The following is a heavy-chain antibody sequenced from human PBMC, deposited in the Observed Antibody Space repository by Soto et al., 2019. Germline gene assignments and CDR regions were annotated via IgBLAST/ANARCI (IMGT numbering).Heavy chain of an antibody. CDR3: ARDTPSYGDYPPFDY. J-gene: IGHJ4*02. CDR1: GFTFSSYS. Sequence: GGSLRLSCAASGFTFSSYSMNWVRQAPGKGLEWVSSISSSSSYIYYADSVKGRFTISRDNAKNSLYLQMNSLRAEDTAVYYCARDTPSYGDYPPFDYWGQGTLVTVSS. V-gene: IGHV3-21*01. D-gene: IGHD4-17*01. CDR2: ISSSSSYI.